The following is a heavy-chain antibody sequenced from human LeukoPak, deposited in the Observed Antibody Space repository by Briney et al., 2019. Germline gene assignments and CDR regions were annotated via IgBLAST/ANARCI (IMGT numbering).Heavy chain of an antibody. CDR1: GFTFSNAY. V-gene: IGHV3-30*03. CDR2: ISYDGSDK. J-gene: IGHJ6*02. Sequence: GGSLRLSCAASGFTFSNAYMNWVRQAPGKGLEWVAVISYDGSDKYYTESVKGRFTISRDKSKNTLFLQMNSLRAEDTAVYYCARGGTEIYYYYYGMDVWGQGTTVTVSS. CDR3: ARGGTEIYYYYYGMDV.